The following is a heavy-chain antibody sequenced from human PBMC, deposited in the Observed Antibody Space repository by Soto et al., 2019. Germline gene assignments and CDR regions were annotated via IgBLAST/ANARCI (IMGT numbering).Heavy chain of an antibody. V-gene: IGHV3-30*18. CDR2: ISHDGSDK. D-gene: IGHD6-19*01. CDR3: AKVIGPPSPWLVSAGVDV. J-gene: IGHJ6*02. CDR1: GFTFNSYG. Sequence: QVQLVESGGGVVQPGRSLRLSCAASGFTFNSYGMHWVRQAPGKGLEWVAVISHDGSDKYHADSVKGRFTISRENSNETLFLQLNSLRAEDTAVYYCAKVIGPPSPWLVSAGVDVWGQGTTVIVSS.